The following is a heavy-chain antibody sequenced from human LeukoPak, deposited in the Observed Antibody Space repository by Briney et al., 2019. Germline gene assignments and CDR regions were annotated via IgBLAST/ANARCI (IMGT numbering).Heavy chain of an antibody. J-gene: IGHJ5*02. V-gene: IGHV4-39*07. CDR2: IYYSGST. Sequence: SETLSLTCTVSGGSISSSSYYWGWIRQPPGKGLEWIGSIYYSGSTYYNPSLKSRVTISVDPSKNQFSLKLSSVTAADTAVYYCARVPIQGPSCVLMVYANWFDPWGQGTLVTVSS. CDR1: GGSISSSSYY. CDR3: ARVPIQGPSCVLMVYANWFDP. D-gene: IGHD2-8*01.